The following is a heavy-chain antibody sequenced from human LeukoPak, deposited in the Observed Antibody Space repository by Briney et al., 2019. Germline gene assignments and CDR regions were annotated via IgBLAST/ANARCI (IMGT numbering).Heavy chain of an antibody. Sequence: GGSLRLSCAASGFTFSSYAMHWVRQAPGKGLEYVSAISSNGGNTFYANSVKGRFTVSRDSSKSTLYLQMGSLRPEDTAVYYCARAPNSSGWSTFDYWGQDTLVTVSS. V-gene: IGHV3-64*01. CDR2: ISSNGGNT. CDR1: GFTFSSYA. J-gene: IGHJ4*02. CDR3: ARAPNSSGWSTFDY. D-gene: IGHD6-19*01.